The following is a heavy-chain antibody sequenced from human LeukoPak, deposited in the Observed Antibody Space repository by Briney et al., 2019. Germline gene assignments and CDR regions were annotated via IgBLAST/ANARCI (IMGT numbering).Heavy chain of an antibody. CDR2: ISSTSSFI. D-gene: IGHD4-17*01. CDR1: GFTFSSYI. V-gene: IGHV3-21*01. J-gene: IGHJ4*02. Sequence: GGSLRLSCATSGFTFSSYIMNWVRQAPGKGLEWVSSISSTSSFIYCADSLKGRFTISRDNAKNSLYLQMNSLRAEDTAVYYCAREDYGDYVSYFDYWGQGALVTVSS. CDR3: AREDYGDYVSYFDY.